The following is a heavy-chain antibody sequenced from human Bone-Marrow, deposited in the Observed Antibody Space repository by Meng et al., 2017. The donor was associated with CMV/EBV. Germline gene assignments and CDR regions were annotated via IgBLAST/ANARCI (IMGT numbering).Heavy chain of an antibody. J-gene: IGHJ4*02. V-gene: IGHV3-74*03. Sequence: AASGFTFSSVWMHWARQAPGKGLVWVSRRNSDESGTTYADSVKGRFTISRDNAKNTLYLQTNSLRAEDTAVYYCARVALRPHYYFDYWGQGTLVTVSS. CDR2: RNSDESGT. CDR3: ARVALRPHYYFDY. CDR1: GFTFSSVW. D-gene: IGHD3-16*01.